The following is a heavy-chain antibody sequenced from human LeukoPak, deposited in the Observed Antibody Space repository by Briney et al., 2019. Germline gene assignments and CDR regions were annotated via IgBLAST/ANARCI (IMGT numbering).Heavy chain of an antibody. V-gene: IGHV4-39*01. Sequence: PSETLSLTCTVSGGSISSSSYYWGWIRQPPGKGLEWIVSIYYSGSTYYNPSLKSRVTISVDTSKNQFSLKLSSVTAADTAVYCCARQRFDYGDYVDYFDYWGQGTLVTVSS. CDR3: ARQRFDYGDYVDYFDY. J-gene: IGHJ4*02. D-gene: IGHD4-17*01. CDR2: IYYSGST. CDR1: GGSISSSSYY.